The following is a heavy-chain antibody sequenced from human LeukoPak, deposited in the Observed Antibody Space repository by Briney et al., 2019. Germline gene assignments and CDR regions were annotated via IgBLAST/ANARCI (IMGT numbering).Heavy chain of an antibody. CDR1: GGSFSGYY. CDR3: ARDLGADYGDYIFDP. J-gene: IGHJ5*02. Sequence: SETLSLTCAVFGGSFSGYYWNWIRQPPGKGLEWIGQINPSRNTNYNPSLKSRVTISVDTSKNQFFLKLSSVTAADTAVYYCARDLGADYGDYIFDPWGQGTLVTVSS. CDR2: INPSRNT. V-gene: IGHV4-34*01. D-gene: IGHD4-17*01.